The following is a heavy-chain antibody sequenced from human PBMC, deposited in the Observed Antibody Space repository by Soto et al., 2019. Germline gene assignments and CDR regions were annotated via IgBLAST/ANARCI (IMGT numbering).Heavy chain of an antibody. V-gene: IGHV6-1*01. D-gene: IGHD3-16*01. J-gene: IGHJ4*01. CDR1: GDSVSGNSAA. CDR3: ASECACYVSNDSYLYY. Sequence: SQTISVTCAISGDSVSGNSAAWNWIRQSPSRGLEWLGRTYYRSRWYNDYAVSVKSRITVTPDTSKNQFSLHLNSVTPEDTAVYYCASECACYVSNDSYLYYWGQGYLVSVSS. CDR2: TYYRSRWYN.